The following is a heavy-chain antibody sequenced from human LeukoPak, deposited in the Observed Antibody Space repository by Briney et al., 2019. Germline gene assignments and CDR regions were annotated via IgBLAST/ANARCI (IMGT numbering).Heavy chain of an antibody. D-gene: IGHD3-22*01. CDR1: GFTFDDYA. V-gene: IGHV3-9*01. CDR2: ISWNSGSI. Sequence: QTGGSLRLSCAASGFTFDDYAMHWVRQAPGKGLEWVSGISWNSGSIGYADSVKGRFTISRDNAKNSLYLQMNSLRAEDTAVYYCAREFSSITMIVAPRDYYGMDVWGQGTTVTVSS. J-gene: IGHJ6*02. CDR3: AREFSSITMIVAPRDYYGMDV.